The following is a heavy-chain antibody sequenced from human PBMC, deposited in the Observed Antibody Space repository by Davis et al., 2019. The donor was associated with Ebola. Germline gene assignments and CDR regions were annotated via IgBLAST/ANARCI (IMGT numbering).Heavy chain of an antibody. Sequence: ASVKVSCKASGYTFTSYYMHWVRQAPGQGLEWMGIINPSGGSTSYAQKFQGRVTITRDTSTSTVYMELSSLRSEDTAVYYCARALRSLYFDYWGQGTLVTVSS. V-gene: IGHV1-46*01. CDR1: GYTFTSYY. J-gene: IGHJ4*02. CDR2: INPSGGST. CDR3: ARALRSLYFDY. D-gene: IGHD1-14*01.